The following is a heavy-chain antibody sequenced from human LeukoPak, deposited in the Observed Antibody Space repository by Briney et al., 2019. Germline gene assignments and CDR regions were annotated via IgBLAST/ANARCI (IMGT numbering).Heavy chain of an antibody. CDR2: ISSNGGST. CDR1: GFTFSSYA. J-gene: IGHJ4*02. Sequence: PGGSLRLSCAASGFTFSSYAMHWVRQAPGKGLEYVSAISSNGGSTYYANSVKGRFTISRDNAKNSLYLQMNSLRAEDTAVYYCARRSSSWYYLDYWGQGTLVTVSS. CDR3: ARRSSSWYYLDY. D-gene: IGHD6-13*01. V-gene: IGHV3-64*01.